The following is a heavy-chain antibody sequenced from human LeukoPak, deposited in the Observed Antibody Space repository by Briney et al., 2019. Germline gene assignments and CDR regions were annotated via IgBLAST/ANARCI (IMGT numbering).Heavy chain of an antibody. V-gene: IGHV3-7*01. CDR3: AELGITMIGGV. CDR1: GFTFSSYW. CDR2: IKQDESEI. J-gene: IGHJ6*04. D-gene: IGHD3-10*02. Sequence: GGSLRLSCVASGFTFSSYWVSWVRQAPGEGPEWVANIKQDESEIYYVDSVKGRFTISRDNAKNSLYLQMNSLRAEDTAVYYCAELGITMIGGVWGKGTTVTISS.